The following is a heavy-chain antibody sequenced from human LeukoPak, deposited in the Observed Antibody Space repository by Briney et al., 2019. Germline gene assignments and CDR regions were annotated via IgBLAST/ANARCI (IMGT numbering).Heavy chain of an antibody. Sequence: SETLSLTCAVYGGSFSGYYWSWIRQPPGKGLEWIGEINHSGSTNYNPSLKSRVTISVDTSKNQFSLKLSSVTAADTAVYYCTRRMGQWLVSPLPRHKSFDYWGQGTLVTVSS. CDR1: GGSFSGYY. V-gene: IGHV4-34*01. D-gene: IGHD6-19*01. J-gene: IGHJ4*02. CDR2: INHSGST. CDR3: TRRMGQWLVSPLPRHKSFDY.